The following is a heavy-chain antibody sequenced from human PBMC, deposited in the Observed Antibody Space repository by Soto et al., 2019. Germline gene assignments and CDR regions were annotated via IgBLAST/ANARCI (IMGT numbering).Heavy chain of an antibody. D-gene: IGHD3-3*02. CDR2: IYYSGNT. V-gene: IGHV4-39*01. J-gene: IGHJ3*01. CDR1: GGSISSSNSH. CDR3: ARYDRINMKPYFPEGSHV. Sequence: HLQLEESGPGLVKPSETLSLSCTVSGGSISSSNSHWGWTRQPPGKGLEYIGSIYYSGNTYYNPSLQSGVTITLDTSKNQFSLRLTSVTAADTGVYYCARYDRINMKPYFPEGSHVWGQGTKVTVSS.